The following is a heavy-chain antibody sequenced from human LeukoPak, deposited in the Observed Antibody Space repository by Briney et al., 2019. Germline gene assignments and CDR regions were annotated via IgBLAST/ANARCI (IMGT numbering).Heavy chain of an antibody. D-gene: IGHD3-22*01. Sequence: PGGSLRLSCAASGFTVSSNYMSWVRQAPGKGLEWVSVIYSGGSTYYADSVEGRFTISRDNSKNTLYLQMNSLRAEDTAVYYCARDIPSDSSGYPISSQHWGQGTLVTVSS. CDR1: GFTVSSNY. CDR2: IYSGGST. CDR3: ARDIPSDSSGYPISSQH. J-gene: IGHJ1*01. V-gene: IGHV3-66*02.